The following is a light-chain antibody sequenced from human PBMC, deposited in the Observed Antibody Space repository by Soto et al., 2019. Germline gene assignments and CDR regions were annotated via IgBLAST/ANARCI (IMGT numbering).Light chain of an antibody. Sequence: IVMTQSPLSLPVTPGEPASISCRSSQSLLHSNGYNYLDWYLQKPGQSPQLLIYLGSNRASGVPDRFSGSGSGTDFTLKISRVEAEDVGVYYGMQALQTPLRTFGGGTKVEIK. V-gene: IGKV2-28*01. CDR3: MQALQTPLRT. CDR1: QSLLHSNGYNY. J-gene: IGKJ4*01. CDR2: LGS.